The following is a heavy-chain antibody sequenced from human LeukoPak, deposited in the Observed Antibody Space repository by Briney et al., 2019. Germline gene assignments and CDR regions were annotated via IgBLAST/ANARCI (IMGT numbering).Heavy chain of an antibody. D-gene: IGHD6-19*01. CDR1: GFTFSSYA. Sequence: PGGSLRLSCAASGFTFSSYAMSWVRQAPGKGLEWVSAISGSGGSTYYADSVKGRFTISRDNSKNTLHLQMNSLRAEDTAVYYCAKLDSSGWYARYFQHWGQGTLVTVSS. CDR3: AKLDSSGWYARYFQH. CDR2: ISGSGGST. J-gene: IGHJ1*01. V-gene: IGHV3-23*01.